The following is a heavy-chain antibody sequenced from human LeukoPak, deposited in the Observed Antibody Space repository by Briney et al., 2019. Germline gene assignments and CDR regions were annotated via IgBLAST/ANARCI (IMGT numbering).Heavy chain of an antibody. CDR1: GGSMSISSYY. CDR3: VRVRGYWLVRGYLDY. J-gene: IGHJ4*02. V-gene: IGHV4-39*02. Sequence: SETLSLTCTVSGGSMSISSYYWGWIRQSPGKRLEWIGSIYYSGANHYNPSLKSRVTMSVDTSKNQFSVKLTSVTATDTAVYYCVRVRGYWLVRGYLDYWGQGTQVTVSS. CDR2: IYYSGAN. D-gene: IGHD6-19*01.